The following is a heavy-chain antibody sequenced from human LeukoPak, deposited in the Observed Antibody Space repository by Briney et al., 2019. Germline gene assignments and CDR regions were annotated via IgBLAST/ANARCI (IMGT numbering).Heavy chain of an antibody. V-gene: IGHV3-30*03. Sequence: PGGSLRLSCAASGFTFSSYEMNWVRQAPGKGLEWVAVVSYDGSNKYYADSVKGRFTISRDNSKNTLYLQMNSLRAEDTAVYYCARVRWGVVLHWGQGTLVTVSS. CDR3: ARVRWGVVLH. CDR1: GFTFSSYE. CDR2: VSYDGSNK. D-gene: IGHD3-3*01. J-gene: IGHJ4*02.